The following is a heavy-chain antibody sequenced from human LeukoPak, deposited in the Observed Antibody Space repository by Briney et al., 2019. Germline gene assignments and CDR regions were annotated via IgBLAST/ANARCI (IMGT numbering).Heavy chain of an antibody. CDR1: GYIFTSYW. CDR3: TKVAGGDFAATGTYWFDP. D-gene: IGHD4-17*01. Sequence: AGESLQISCKGSGYIFTSYWIAWVRQMPGKGLGWMGIIYPGDSDTRYSPSFQGQVTISTDKSISTAYLQWSSLKASDTAIYYCTKVAGGDFAATGTYWFDPWGQGTLVTVSS. CDR2: IYPGDSDT. V-gene: IGHV5-51*01. J-gene: IGHJ5*02.